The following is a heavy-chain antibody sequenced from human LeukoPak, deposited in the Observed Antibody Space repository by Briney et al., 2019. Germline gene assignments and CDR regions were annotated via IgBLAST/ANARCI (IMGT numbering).Heavy chain of an antibody. D-gene: IGHD3-16*01. J-gene: IGHJ6*03. CDR1: GFTLSSYA. CDR3: AKGGNYYMDV. CDR2: IRYDGSNK. Sequence: GRALRLSCAAPGFTLSSYAMHWVRQAPGKGLEWVTFIRYDGSNKYYADSVKGRFTISRDNSKNTLYLQMNSLRPEDTAIYYCAKGGNYYMDVWGKGTTVTISS. V-gene: IGHV3-30*04.